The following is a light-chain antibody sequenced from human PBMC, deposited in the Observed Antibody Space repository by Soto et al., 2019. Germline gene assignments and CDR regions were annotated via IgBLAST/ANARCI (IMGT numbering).Light chain of an antibody. CDR1: EGIDSW. CDR2: AAS. V-gene: IGKV1-12*02. J-gene: IGKJ4*01. Sequence: IQMTQSPSSVSASLGDRVSITCRASEGIDSWLAWYQQKPGEAPKLLISAASSLQSGVPTRFSGSGFGTDFTLTISNLQPEDSATYYCQQVNVYPSTFGGGTKVDIK. CDR3: QQVNVYPST.